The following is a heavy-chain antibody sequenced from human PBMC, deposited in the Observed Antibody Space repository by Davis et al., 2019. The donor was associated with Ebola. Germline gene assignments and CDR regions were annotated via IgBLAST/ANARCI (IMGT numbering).Heavy chain of an antibody. V-gene: IGHV4-39*01. D-gene: IGHD3-22*01. CDR2: IYYSGST. J-gene: IGHJ3*02. CDR1: GGSISSSSYY. CDR3: ARVSFYYDSSGSIDAFDI. Sequence: SETLSLTCTVSGGSISSSSYYWGWIRQPPGKGLEWIGSIYYSGSTYYNPSLKSRVTISVDTSKNQFSLKLSSVTAADTAVYYCARVSFYYDSSGSIDAFDIWGQGTMVTVSS.